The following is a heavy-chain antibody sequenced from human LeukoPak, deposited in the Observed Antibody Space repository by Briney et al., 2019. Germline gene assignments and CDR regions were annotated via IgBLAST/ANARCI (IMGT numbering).Heavy chain of an antibody. CDR2: ISGDGGST. CDR1: GFTFDDYA. Sequence: GGSLRLSCAASGFTFDDYAMHWVRQAPGKGLEWVSLISGDGGSTYYADSVKGRFTISRDNSKNSLYLQMNSLSTEDTALYYCAKDLVYYDSSGIDYWGQGTLVTVSS. D-gene: IGHD3-22*01. V-gene: IGHV3-43*02. CDR3: AKDLVYYDSSGIDY. J-gene: IGHJ4*02.